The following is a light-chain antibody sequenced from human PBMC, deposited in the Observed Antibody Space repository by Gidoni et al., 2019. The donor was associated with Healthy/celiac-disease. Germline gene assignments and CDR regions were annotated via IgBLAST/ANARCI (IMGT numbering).Light chain of an antibody. Sequence: QSALTQPASVSGSPGQSITISCTGTSSDVGGYNYVSWYQQHPGNAPKLMIYEVSNRPSGVSNRFSGSKSGNTASLTISGLQAEDEADYYCSSYTSSSTLGFGGGTKLTVL. CDR3: SSYTSSSTLG. J-gene: IGLJ3*02. CDR2: EVS. V-gene: IGLV2-14*01. CDR1: SSDVGGYNY.